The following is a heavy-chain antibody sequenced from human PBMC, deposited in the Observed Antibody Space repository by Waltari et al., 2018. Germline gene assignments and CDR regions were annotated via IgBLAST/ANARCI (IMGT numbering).Heavy chain of an antibody. J-gene: IGHJ4*02. CDR3: ARDKFGYSSSFDY. D-gene: IGHD6-13*01. CDR2: SYSGGST. V-gene: IGHV3-53*01. CDR1: GFTVSSNY. Sequence: EVQLVESGGGLIQPGGSLRLSCAASGFTVSSNYMSWVRQAPGKGLEWVSVSYSGGSTYYADSVKGRFTISRDNSKNTLYLQMNSLRAEDTAVYYCARDKFGYSSSFDYWGQGTLVTVSS.